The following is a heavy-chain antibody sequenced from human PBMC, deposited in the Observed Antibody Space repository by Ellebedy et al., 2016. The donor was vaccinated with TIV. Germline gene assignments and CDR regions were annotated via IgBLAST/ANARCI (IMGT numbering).Heavy chain of an antibody. CDR3: ARDRVYSSGWSRRGDAFDI. CDR2: ISSSSSYI. V-gene: IGHV3-21*01. D-gene: IGHD6-19*01. Sequence: GGSLRLSXAASGFTFSSYSMNWVRQAPGKGLEWVSSISSSSSYIYYADSVKGRFTISRDNAKNSLYLQMNSLRAEDTAVYYCARDRVYSSGWSRRGDAFDIWGQGTMVTVSS. J-gene: IGHJ3*02. CDR1: GFTFSSYS.